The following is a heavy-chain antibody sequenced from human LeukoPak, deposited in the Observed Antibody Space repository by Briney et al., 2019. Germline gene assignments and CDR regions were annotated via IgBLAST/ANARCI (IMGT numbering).Heavy chain of an antibody. J-gene: IGHJ4*02. V-gene: IGHV3-23*01. CDR2: ISSSGSGDNT. CDR3: XXXXXXXXYDFGY. CDR1: GVTLSTYA. Sequence: PGGSLRLSCAASGVTLSTYAMSWARQAPGKGLEWVSGISSSGSGDNTYYADSVKGRFTISRDNSKNTLYLQMNSLRAEDTAVYXXXXXXXXXXYDFGYWGQGTLVTVSS. D-gene: IGHD5-18*01.